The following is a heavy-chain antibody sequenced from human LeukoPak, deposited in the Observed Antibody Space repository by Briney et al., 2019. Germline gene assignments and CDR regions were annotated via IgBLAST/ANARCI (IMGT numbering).Heavy chain of an antibody. CDR1: GFTFSSYG. V-gene: IGHV3-33*01. CDR3: ALIAVAGTAFDY. J-gene: IGHJ4*02. CDR2: IWYDGSNK. D-gene: IGHD6-19*01. Sequence: GRSLRLSCAASGFTFSSYGMHWVRQAPGKGLEWVAVIWYDGSNKYYADSVKGRFTISRDNSKNTLYLQMNSLRAEDTAVYYCALIAVAGTAFDYWGQGTQVTVSS.